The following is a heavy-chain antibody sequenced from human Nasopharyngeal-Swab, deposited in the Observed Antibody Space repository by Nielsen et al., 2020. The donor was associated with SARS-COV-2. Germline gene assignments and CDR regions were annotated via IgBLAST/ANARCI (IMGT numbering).Heavy chain of an antibody. CDR3: ARDLDSWLDY. D-gene: IGHD6-13*01. V-gene: IGHV3-30-3*01. Sequence: GESLKISCAASGFTFSSYAMHWVRQAPGKGLEWVAVISYDGSNKYYADSVKGRFTISRDNSKNTLYLQMNSLRAEDTAVYYCARDLDSWLDYWGQGTLVTVSS. CDR2: ISYDGSNK. J-gene: IGHJ4*02. CDR1: GFTFSSYA.